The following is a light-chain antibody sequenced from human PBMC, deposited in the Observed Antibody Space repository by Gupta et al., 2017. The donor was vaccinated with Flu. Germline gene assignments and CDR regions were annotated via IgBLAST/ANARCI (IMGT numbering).Light chain of an antibody. CDR2: KAS. J-gene: IGKJ3*01. Sequence: DIQMTQSPSTLSASVGDRVTITCRASQSISTSLAWYQQKAGQAPKLLIYKASTVQSGVPSRFSGSDIGTEFTLTISSLQPEDFATYYCQEYNSLLFTFGHGTKVDLK. V-gene: IGKV1-5*03. CDR1: QSISTS. CDR3: QEYNSLLFT.